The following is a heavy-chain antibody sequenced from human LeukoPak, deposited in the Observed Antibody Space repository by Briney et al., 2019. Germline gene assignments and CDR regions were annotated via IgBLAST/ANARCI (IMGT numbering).Heavy chain of an antibody. Sequence: SETLSLTCTVSGGSISSYYWSWIRQPPGKGLEMIGYIYYSGSTNYNPSLKSRVTISVDTSKNQFSLKLSSVTAADTAVYYCARLRVGIAARPPENNWFDPWGQGTLVTVSS. J-gene: IGHJ5*02. CDR2: IYYSGST. CDR3: ARLRVGIAARPPENNWFDP. V-gene: IGHV4-59*08. D-gene: IGHD6-6*01. CDR1: GGSISSYY.